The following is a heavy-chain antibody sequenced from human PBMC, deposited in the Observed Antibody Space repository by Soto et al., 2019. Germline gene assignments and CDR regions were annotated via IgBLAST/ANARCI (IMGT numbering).Heavy chain of an antibody. CDR3: ARVSLGGFGELYMDV. J-gene: IGHJ6*03. CDR1: GFTVSSNY. D-gene: IGHD3-10*01. CDR2: IYSGGST. V-gene: IGHV3-53*04. Sequence: GGSLRLSCAASGFTVSSNYMSWVRQAPGKGLEWVSVIYSGGSTYYADSVKGRFTISRHNSKNTLYLQMNSLRAEDTAVYYCARVSLGGFGELYMDVWGKGTTVTVSS.